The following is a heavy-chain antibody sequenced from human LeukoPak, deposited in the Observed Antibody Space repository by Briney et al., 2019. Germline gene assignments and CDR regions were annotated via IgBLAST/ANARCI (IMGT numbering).Heavy chain of an antibody. Sequence: ASVKVSCKVSGYTLTELSMYWVRQAPGKGLEWMGGFDPEDGETIYAQKFQGRVTMTEDTSTDTAYMELSSLRSEDTAVYYCATVSLTGTDAFDIWGQGTMVTVSS. D-gene: IGHD3-9*01. CDR2: FDPEDGET. J-gene: IGHJ3*02. CDR3: ATVSLTGTDAFDI. V-gene: IGHV1-24*01. CDR1: GYTLTELS.